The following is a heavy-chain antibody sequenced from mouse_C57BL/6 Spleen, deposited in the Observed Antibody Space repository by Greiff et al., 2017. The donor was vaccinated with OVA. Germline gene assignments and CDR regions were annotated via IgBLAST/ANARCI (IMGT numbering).Heavy chain of an antibody. J-gene: IGHJ4*01. CDR2: ISSGSSTI. Sequence: EVNVVESGGGLVKPGGSLKLSCAASGFTFSDYGMHWVRQAPEKGLEWVAYISSGSSTIYYADTVKGRFTISRDNAKNTLFLQMTSLRSEDTAMYYCARRRLLYSMDCWGQGTSVTVSS. D-gene: IGHD2-12*01. CDR3: ARRRLLYSMDC. CDR1: GFTFSDYG. V-gene: IGHV5-17*01.